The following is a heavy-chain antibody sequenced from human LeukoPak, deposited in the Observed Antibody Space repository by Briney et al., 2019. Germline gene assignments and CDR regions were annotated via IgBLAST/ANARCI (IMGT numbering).Heavy chain of an antibody. J-gene: IGHJ4*02. V-gene: IGHV3-53*01. Sequence: GGSLRLSCAASGFTVSRNYMSWVRQAPGKGLEWVSVIYSGGSTYFADSVKGRFTISRDNSKNTLYLQMNSLRAEDTAVYYCARVDSCGWFYFDNWGQGTLVTVSS. CDR3: ARVDSCGWFYFDN. D-gene: IGHD6-19*01. CDR2: IYSGGST. CDR1: GFTVSRNY.